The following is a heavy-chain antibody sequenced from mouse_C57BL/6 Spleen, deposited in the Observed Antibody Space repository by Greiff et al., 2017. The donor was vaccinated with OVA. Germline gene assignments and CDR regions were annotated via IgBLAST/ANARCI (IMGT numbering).Heavy chain of an antibody. V-gene: IGHV1-52*01. CDR2: IDPSDSET. CDR1: GYTFTSYW. CDR3: ARPGGNYVFNYAMDV. Sequence: QVQLKQPGAELVRPGSSVKLSCKASGYTFTSYWMHWVKQRPIQGLEWIGNIDPSDSETHYNQKFKDKATLTVDKSSSTAYMQISSRTSEDSAVYYWARPGGNYVFNYAMDVWGQGTSVTVSS. J-gene: IGHJ4*01. D-gene: IGHD2-1*01.